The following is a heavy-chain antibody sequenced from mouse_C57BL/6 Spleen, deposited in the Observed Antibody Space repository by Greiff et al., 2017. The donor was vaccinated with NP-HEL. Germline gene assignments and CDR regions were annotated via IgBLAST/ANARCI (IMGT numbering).Heavy chain of an antibody. CDR2: IDPSDSET. CDR3: ARDGYHLWYFDV. Sequence: QVQLQQPGAELVRPGSSVKLSCKASGYTFTSYWMHWVKQRPIQGLEWIGNIDPSDSETHYNQKFKDKATLTVDKSSSTAYMQLSSLTSEDSAVYYCARDGYHLWYFDVWGTGTTVTVSS. V-gene: IGHV1-52*01. D-gene: IGHD2-3*01. J-gene: IGHJ1*03. CDR1: GYTFTSYW.